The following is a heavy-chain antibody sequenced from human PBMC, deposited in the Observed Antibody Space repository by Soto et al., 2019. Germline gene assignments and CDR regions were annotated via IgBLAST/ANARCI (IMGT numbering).Heavy chain of an antibody. D-gene: IGHD1-1*01. V-gene: IGHV1-69*13. CDR3: ASNSMTQYNWNEFDY. J-gene: IGHJ4*02. CDR2: IIPIFGTA. CDR1: GGTFSSYA. Sequence: SVKVSCKASGGTFSSYAISWVRQAPGQGLEWMGGIIPIFGTANYAQKFQGRVTITADESTSTAYMELSSLRSEDTAVYYCASNSMTQYNWNEFDYCGQRTLVPVSA.